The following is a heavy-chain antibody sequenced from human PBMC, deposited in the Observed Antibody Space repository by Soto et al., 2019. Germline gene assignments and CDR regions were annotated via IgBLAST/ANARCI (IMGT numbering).Heavy chain of an antibody. Sequence: EVQLVESGGGLVQPGGSLRLSCAASGFTFSDYYMDWVRKAPGKGLEWVGRIRSMSKSYTTEYDASVKGRFTISRDDSINSLFMQMNSLRTEDTAVYYCVRNFFVTSISHYYMDVWGRGTTVTVSS. CDR1: GFTFSDYY. J-gene: IGHJ6*03. CDR3: VRNFFVTSISHYYMDV. CDR2: IRSMSKSYTT. V-gene: IGHV3-72*01. D-gene: IGHD3-3*02.